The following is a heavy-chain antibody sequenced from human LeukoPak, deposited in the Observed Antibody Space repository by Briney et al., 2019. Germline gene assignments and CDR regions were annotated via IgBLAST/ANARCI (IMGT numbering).Heavy chain of an antibody. CDR2: IYYSGST. D-gene: IGHD2-15*01. CDR3: VNAGYCSGGSCSPIDY. Sequence: SETLSLTCTVSGGSISSSSYYWGWIRQPPGKGLEWIGSIYYSGSTYYNPSLKSRVTISVDTSKNQFSLKLSSVTAADMAVYYCVNAGYCSGGSCSPIDYWGQGTLVTVSS. V-gene: IGHV4-39*01. CDR1: GGSISSSSYY. J-gene: IGHJ4*02.